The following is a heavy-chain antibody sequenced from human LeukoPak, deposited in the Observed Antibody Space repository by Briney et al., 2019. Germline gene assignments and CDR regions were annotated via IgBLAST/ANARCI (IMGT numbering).Heavy chain of an antibody. CDR3: AELGITMIGGV. D-gene: IGHD3-10*02. CDR2: INWNGATT. J-gene: IGHJ6*04. V-gene: IGHV3-20*04. Sequence: GGSLRLSCAASGFSFDDHGMSWVRQAPGKGLEWVSGINWNGATTGYADSVKGRFTISRDNAKNSLYLRMNSLRAEDTAVYYCAELGITMIGGVWGEGTTVTISS. CDR1: GFSFDDHG.